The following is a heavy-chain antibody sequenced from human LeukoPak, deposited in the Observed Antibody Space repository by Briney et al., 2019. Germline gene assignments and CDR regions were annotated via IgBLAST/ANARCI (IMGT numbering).Heavy chain of an antibody. CDR2: IITIFGRA. CDR1: GGTFISYA. D-gene: IGHD3-22*01. Sequence: ASVKVSCKASGGTFISYAISWVRQGPGQGLEWMGGIITIFGRAKYAQKFQGRVTIAADESTSTAYMELSSLRSEDTAVYYCARSSVVPHDRSYYYYYMDVWGKGTTVTVSS. J-gene: IGHJ6*03. CDR3: ARSSVVPHDRSYYYYYMDV. V-gene: IGHV1-69*13.